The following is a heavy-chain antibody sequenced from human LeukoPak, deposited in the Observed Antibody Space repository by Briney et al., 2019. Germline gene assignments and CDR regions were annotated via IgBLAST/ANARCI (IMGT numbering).Heavy chain of an antibody. D-gene: IGHD3-22*01. Sequence: SETLSLTCTVSGSSISSGGYYWSWIRQHPGKGLEWIGYIYYSGSTYYNPSLKSRVTISEDTSKNQFSLKLSSVTAADTAVYYCARDHYYFDSSGSKMGDAFDIWGQGTMVTVSS. CDR3: ARDHYYFDSSGSKMGDAFDI. J-gene: IGHJ3*02. CDR1: GSSISSGGYY. V-gene: IGHV4-31*03. CDR2: IYYSGST.